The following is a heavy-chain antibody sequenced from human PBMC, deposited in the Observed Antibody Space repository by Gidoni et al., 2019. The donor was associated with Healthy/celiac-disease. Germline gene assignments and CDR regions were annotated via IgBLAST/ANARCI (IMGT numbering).Heavy chain of an antibody. CDR3: ATMVTEMATTSVREFYWYFDL. V-gene: IGHV1-69*01. J-gene: IGHJ2*01. CDR2: IIPIFGTA. CDR1: GGTFSSYA. D-gene: IGHD3-10*01. Sequence: QVQLVQSGAEVKKPGSSVKVSCKASGGTFSSYAISWVRQAPGQGLEWMGGIIPIFGTANYAQKFQGRVTITADESTSTAYMELSSLRSEDTAVYYCATMVTEMATTSVREFYWYFDLWGRGTLVTVSS.